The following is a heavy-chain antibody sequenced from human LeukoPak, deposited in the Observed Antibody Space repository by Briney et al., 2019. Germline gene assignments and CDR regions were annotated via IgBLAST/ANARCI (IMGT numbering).Heavy chain of an antibody. CDR3: ARSALGELSLLSY. V-gene: IGHV3-21*01. Sequence: WGSLRLSCAASGFTFSSYSMNWLRQAPGKGLEWVSSISSSSSYIYYADSVKGRFTISRDNAKNSLYLQMNSLRAEDTAVYYCARSALGELSLLSYWGQGTLVTVSS. D-gene: IGHD3-16*02. CDR1: GFTFSSYS. CDR2: ISSSSSYI. J-gene: IGHJ4*02.